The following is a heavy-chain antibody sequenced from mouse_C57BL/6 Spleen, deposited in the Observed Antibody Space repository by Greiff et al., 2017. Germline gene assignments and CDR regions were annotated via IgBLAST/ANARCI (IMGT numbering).Heavy chain of an antibody. D-gene: IGHD2-1*01. CDR3: ARSGGNYWYFDV. J-gene: IGHJ1*03. CDR2: IYPGDGDT. V-gene: IGHV1-80*01. Sequence: QVQLQQSGAELVKPGASVKISCKASGYAFSSYWMNWVKQRPGKGLEWIGQIYPGDGDTNYNVKFKGKATVTEDKSSSTAYMQLSSLASEDSAVYFCARSGGNYWYFDVWGTGTTVTVSS. CDR1: GYAFSSYW.